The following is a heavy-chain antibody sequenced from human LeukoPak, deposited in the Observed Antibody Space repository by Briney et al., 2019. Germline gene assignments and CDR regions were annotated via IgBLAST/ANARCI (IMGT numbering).Heavy chain of an antibody. J-gene: IGHJ4*02. Sequence: ASVKVSCKASGYTFTGYYMHWVRQAPGQGLEWMGWINPNSGGTNYAQKFQGRVTMTRDTSISAAYMELSRLRSDDTAVYYCARIYGRCNGGSCYLRYWGQGTLVTVSS. V-gene: IGHV1-2*02. CDR1: GYTFTGYY. CDR3: ARIYGRCNGGSCYLRY. D-gene: IGHD2-15*01. CDR2: INPNSGGT.